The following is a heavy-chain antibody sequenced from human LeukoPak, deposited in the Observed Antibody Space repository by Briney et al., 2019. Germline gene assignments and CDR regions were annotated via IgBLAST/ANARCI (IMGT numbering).Heavy chain of an antibody. J-gene: IGHJ4*02. Sequence: GGSLRLSCAASGFTFSSYWMSWVRQAPGKGLEWVANIKQDGSEKYYVDSVKGRFTISRDNAKNSLYLQMNSLRAEDTAVYYCAIYDPTYYFDYWGQGTLVTVSS. CDR2: IKQDGSEK. V-gene: IGHV3-7*01. CDR1: GFTFSSYW. D-gene: IGHD3-16*01. CDR3: AIYDPTYYFDY.